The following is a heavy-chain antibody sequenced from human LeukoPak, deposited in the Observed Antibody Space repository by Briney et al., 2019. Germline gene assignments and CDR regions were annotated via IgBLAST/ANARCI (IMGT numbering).Heavy chain of an antibody. D-gene: IGHD2-8*01. Sequence: PGGSLRLSCAASGFTFSSYDMHWVRQATGKGLEWVSAIGTASDTYYPGSVKGRFTISRENAKNSLYLQMNSLRAGDTAVYYCARATAGVVLDVWGQGTTVTVSS. J-gene: IGHJ6*02. V-gene: IGHV3-13*01. CDR2: IGTASDT. CDR1: GFTFSSYD. CDR3: ARATAGVVLDV.